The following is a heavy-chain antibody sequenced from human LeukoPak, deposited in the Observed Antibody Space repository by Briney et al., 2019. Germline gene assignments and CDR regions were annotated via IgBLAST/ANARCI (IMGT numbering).Heavy chain of an antibody. CDR1: GGSFSGYY. V-gene: IGHV4-34*01. D-gene: IGHD1-26*01. J-gene: IGHJ4*02. CDR2: INHSGST. Sequence: SETLSLTCAVYGGSFSGYYWSWIRQPPGKGLEWIGKINHSGSTNYNPSLKSRVTISVDTSKNQFSLKLSSVTAADTAVYYCARKRGSHYPQFDYWGQGTLVTVSS. CDR3: ARKRGSHYPQFDY.